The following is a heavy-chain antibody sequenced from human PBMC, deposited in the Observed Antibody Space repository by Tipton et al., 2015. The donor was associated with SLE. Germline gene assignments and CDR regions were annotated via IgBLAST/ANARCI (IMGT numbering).Heavy chain of an antibody. V-gene: IGHV4-61*02. D-gene: IGHD5-24*01. CDR1: GGSISSDRYF. CDR2: ICASGAT. J-gene: IGHJ6*03. Sequence: LRLSCTVSGGSISSDRYFWSWIRQPAGKGLEWIGRICASGATNYNPSFKSRLTISIDTSKNYFSLNLSSVTAADTAVYFCARHPVAGYTYYMDVWGTGTTVTVSS. CDR3: ARHPVAGYTYYMDV.